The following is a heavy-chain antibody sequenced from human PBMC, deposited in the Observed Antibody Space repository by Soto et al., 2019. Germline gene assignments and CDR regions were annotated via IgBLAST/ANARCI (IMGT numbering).Heavy chain of an antibody. D-gene: IGHD6-13*01. V-gene: IGHV3-49*03. CDR3: TRDQRFYSSRPNWD. CDR2: IRSKAYGGTT. CDR1: GFTFGDYA. J-gene: IGHJ4*02. Sequence: PGGSLILSCTSSGFTFGDYAMSWFRQAPGKGLEWVGFIRSKAYGGTTEYAASVKGRFTISRDDSKSIAYLQMNSLKTEDTAVYYCTRDQRFYSSRPNWDWGQGTLVNVSS.